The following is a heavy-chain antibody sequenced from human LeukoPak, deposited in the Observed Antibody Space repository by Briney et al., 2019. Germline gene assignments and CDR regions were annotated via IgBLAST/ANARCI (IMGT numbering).Heavy chain of an antibody. J-gene: IGHJ4*02. V-gene: IGHV3-48*01. Sequence: GGSLRLSCAASGFTFSSYSMNWVRQAPGKGLEWVSYISSSSSTIYYADSVKGRFTISRDNAKNSLYLQMNSLRAEDTAVYYCAKDTGTTLDYWGQGTLVTVSS. CDR1: GFTFSSYS. CDR2: ISSSSSTI. D-gene: IGHD1-1*01. CDR3: AKDTGTTLDY.